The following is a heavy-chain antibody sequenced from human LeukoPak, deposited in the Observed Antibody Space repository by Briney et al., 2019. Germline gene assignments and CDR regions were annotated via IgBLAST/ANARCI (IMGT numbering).Heavy chain of an antibody. Sequence: GRSLRLSCSASGFTFNTYAMHWVRQAPGKGLEYVSAISSNGGSTYYADSVKGRFTISRDNSKNTLYLQVSSLRAEDTAVYYCVKGLWFGEFDLLYWGQGTLVTVST. D-gene: IGHD3-10*01. CDR1: GFTFNTYA. CDR3: VKGLWFGEFDLLY. V-gene: IGHV3-64D*06. J-gene: IGHJ4*02. CDR2: ISSNGGST.